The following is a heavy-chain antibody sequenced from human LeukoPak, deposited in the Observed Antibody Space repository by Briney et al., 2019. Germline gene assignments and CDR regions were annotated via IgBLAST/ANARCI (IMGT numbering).Heavy chain of an antibody. Sequence: SETLSLTCAVYGGSFSGYYWSWIRQPPGKGLEWIGEINHSGSTNYNPSLKSRVTISVDTSKNQFSLKLSSVTAADTAVYYCASLLVRGVKRYYGMDVWDKGTTVTVSS. D-gene: IGHD3-10*01. CDR2: INHSGST. CDR1: GGSFSGYY. J-gene: IGHJ6*04. V-gene: IGHV4-34*01. CDR3: ASLLVRGVKRYYGMDV.